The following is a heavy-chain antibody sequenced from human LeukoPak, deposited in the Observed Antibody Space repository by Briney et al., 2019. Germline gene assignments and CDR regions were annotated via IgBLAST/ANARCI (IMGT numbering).Heavy chain of an antibody. CDR2: INPKSGGT. CDR1: GYNFTDYY. V-gene: IGHV1-2*02. J-gene: IGHJ4*02. Sequence: GASVKVSCKASGYNFTDYYIHWVRQAPGQGLEWMGWINPKSGGTNYAQKFRGRVTMTRDTSISTAYMELSGLRSDDTAVYYCARDSGLGPTWHPFDYWGQGTLVTVSS. D-gene: IGHD1-26*01. CDR3: ARDSGLGPTWHPFDY.